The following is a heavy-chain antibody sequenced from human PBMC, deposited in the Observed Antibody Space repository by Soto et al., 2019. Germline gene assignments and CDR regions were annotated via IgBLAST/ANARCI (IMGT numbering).Heavy chain of an antibody. V-gene: IGHV1-69*13. CDR3: ARDRSNSPDFFDS. D-gene: IGHD1-1*01. CDR2: IIPIFGTA. J-gene: IGHJ4*02. Sequence: GASVKVSCKASGGTFSSYAISWVRQAPGQGLEWMGGIIPIFGTANYAQKFQGRVTITADESTSTAYMELSSLRSEDTAVYYCARDRSNSPDFFDSWGQGTLVTVSS. CDR1: GGTFSSYA.